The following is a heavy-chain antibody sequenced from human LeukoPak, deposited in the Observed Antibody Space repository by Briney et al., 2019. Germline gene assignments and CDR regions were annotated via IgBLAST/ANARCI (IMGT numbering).Heavy chain of an antibody. CDR1: GGSISSSSYY. CDR3: ARDQHVLLWFGESPLGQRWFDP. J-gene: IGHJ5*02. V-gene: IGHV4-39*07. D-gene: IGHD3-10*01. Sequence: PSETLSLTCTVAGGSISSSSYYWGWIRQPPGKGLEWIGSIYYSGSTYYNPSLKSRVTISVDTSKNQFSLKLSSVTAADTAVYYCARDQHVLLWFGESPLGQRWFDPWGQGTLVTVSS. CDR2: IYYSGST.